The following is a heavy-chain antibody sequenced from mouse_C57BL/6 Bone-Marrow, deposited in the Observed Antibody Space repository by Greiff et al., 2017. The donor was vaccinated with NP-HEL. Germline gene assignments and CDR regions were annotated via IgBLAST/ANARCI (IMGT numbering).Heavy chain of an antibody. CDR3: ARGGGGSTPYYAMDY. CDR1: GFTFSDYY. Sequence: EVQVVESEGGLVQPGSSMKLSCTASGFTFSDYYMAWVRQVPEKGLEWVANINYDGSSTYYLDSLKSRFIISRDNAKNILYLQMSSLKSEDTATYYCARGGGGSTPYYAMDYWGQGTSVTVSS. J-gene: IGHJ4*01. D-gene: IGHD1-1*01. V-gene: IGHV5-16*01. CDR2: INYDGSST.